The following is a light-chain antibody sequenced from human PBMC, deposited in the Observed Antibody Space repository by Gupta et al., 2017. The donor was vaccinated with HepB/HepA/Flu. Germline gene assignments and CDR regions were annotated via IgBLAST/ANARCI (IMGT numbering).Light chain of an antibody. CDR1: QHIRSHY. CDR3: HQCDSSHST. CDR2: GAS. V-gene: IGKV3-20*01. J-gene: IGKJ5*01. Sequence: ELVLTPSPGTLSSSPGDRVTLTCMASQHIRSHYFGSYQQRPGQAPRLLIDGASTRATDIPDRFSGSGSGTDLTLTINRLEREDFAVDYCHQCDSSHSTFGQGTRLE.